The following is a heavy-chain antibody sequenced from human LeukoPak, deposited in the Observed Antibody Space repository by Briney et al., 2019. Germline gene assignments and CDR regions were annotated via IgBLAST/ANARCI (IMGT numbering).Heavy chain of an antibody. CDR2: VYYCGST. J-gene: IGHJ3*02. V-gene: IGHV4-59*01. CDR3: ARSDEHPIVVENAFDI. CDR1: GRSIRSYY. D-gene: IGHD3-22*01. Sequence: SETVPLLCTVCGRSIRSYYRRWIRQPPGKGLEGVGYVYYCGSTNYNPSLKSRVTISVDTSKNQFPLKLSSVTAADTAVYYCARSDEHPIVVENAFDIWGQGTMVTVSS.